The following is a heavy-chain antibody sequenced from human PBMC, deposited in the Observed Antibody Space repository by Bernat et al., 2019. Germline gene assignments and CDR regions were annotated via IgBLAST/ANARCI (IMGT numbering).Heavy chain of an antibody. Sequence: EVQLVESGGGLVKPGGSLRLSCAASGFTFSSYSMNWVRQAPGKGLEWVSSISSSSSYIYSADSVKGRFTISRDNAKNSLYLQMNSLRAEDTAVYYCARDGLGLDYYYYGMDVWGQGTTVTVSS. V-gene: IGHV3-21*01. CDR1: GFTFSSYS. CDR3: ARDGLGLDYYYYGMDV. CDR2: ISSSSSYI. D-gene: IGHD3-16*01. J-gene: IGHJ6*02.